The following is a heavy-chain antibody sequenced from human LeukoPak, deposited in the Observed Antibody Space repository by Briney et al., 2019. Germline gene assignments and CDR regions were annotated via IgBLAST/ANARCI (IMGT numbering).Heavy chain of an antibody. CDR2: MNPNSGNT. Sequence: ASVKVSCKASGYTFTSYDINWVRQATGQGLEWMGWMNPNSGNTGYAQKFQGRVTMTRYTSISTAYMELSSLRSEDTAVYYCARGRNQPYYYDSSGYYYRNFDYWGQGTLVTVSS. CDR1: GYTFTSYD. V-gene: IGHV1-8*01. J-gene: IGHJ4*02. D-gene: IGHD3-22*01. CDR3: ARGRNQPYYYDSSGYYYRNFDY.